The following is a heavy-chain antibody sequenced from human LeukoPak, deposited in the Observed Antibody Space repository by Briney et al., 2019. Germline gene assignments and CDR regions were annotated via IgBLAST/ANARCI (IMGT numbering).Heavy chain of an antibody. CDR1: GYSFTGYY. CDR3: ARVDDSSGYRSWYFDY. V-gene: IGHV1-2*02. CDR2: INPNSGGT. J-gene: IGHJ4*02. Sequence: ASVQVSCKASGYSFTGYYMHWVRQAPGQGLEWMGWINPNSGGTNYAQKFQGRVTMTRDTSISTAYMELSRLRSDATADDTAVYYCARVDDSSGYRSWYFDYWGQGTLLTVSS. D-gene: IGHD3-22*01.